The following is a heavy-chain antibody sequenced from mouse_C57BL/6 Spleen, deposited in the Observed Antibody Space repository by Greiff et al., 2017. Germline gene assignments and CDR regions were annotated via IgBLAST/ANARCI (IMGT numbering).Heavy chain of an antibody. Sequence: LVESGAELVKPGASVKISCKASGYAFSSYWMNWVKQRPGKGLEWIGQIYPGDGDTNYNGKFKGKATLTADKSSSTAYMQLSSLTSEDSAVYFCARGGDYDPFAYWGQGTLVTVSA. CDR2: IYPGDGDT. J-gene: IGHJ3*01. D-gene: IGHD2-4*01. V-gene: IGHV1-80*01. CDR1: GYAFSSYW. CDR3: ARGGDYDPFAY.